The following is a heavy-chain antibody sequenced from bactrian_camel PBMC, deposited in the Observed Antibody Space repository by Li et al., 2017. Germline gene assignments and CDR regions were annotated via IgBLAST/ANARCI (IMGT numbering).Heavy chain of an antibody. D-gene: IGHD2*01. CDR2: IYSSPGGQ. CDR3: AADLPYSGGYYYTLGY. CDR1: GFAFNDNW. V-gene: IGHV3S6*01. Sequence: HVQLVESGGGLGQPGGSLRLSCAASGFAFNDNWMHWVRQAPGRGLEWVSSIYSSPGGQNSAESVKGRFTISRDNAKNMLYLQMNSLKPEDTAMYYCAADLPYSGGYYYTLGYWGQGTQVTVS. J-gene: IGHJ6*01.